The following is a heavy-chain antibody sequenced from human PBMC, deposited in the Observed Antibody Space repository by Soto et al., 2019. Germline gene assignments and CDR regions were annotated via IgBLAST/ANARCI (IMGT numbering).Heavy chain of an antibody. D-gene: IGHD4-17*01. V-gene: IGHV4-30-4*01. CDR2: IYSSGPT. CDR3: ARVPYGPGNYNWFDT. J-gene: IGHJ5*02. Sequence: QVQLQESGPGLVKPSQTLSLTCTVSGGSITSGDNYWGWIRQPPGKGLEWIGYIYSSGPTKYNPSLKSRLVISVDTSENQFSLRLTSVTAAETAVYDCARVPYGPGNYNWFDTWGQGTLVTVSS. CDR1: GGSITSGDNY.